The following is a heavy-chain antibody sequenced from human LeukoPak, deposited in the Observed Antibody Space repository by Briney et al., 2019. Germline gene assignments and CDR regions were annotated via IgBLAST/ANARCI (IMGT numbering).Heavy chain of an antibody. Sequence: GASVKVSCKASGGTFSSYAISWVRQAPGQGLEWMGGIIPIFGTANYAQKFQGRVTITAGESTSTAYMELSSLRSEDTAVYYCASNTLPAAITYYYYYYMDVWGKGTTVTVSS. J-gene: IGHJ6*03. CDR3: ASNTLPAAITYYYYYYMDV. D-gene: IGHD2-2*01. V-gene: IGHV1-69*13. CDR2: IIPIFGTA. CDR1: GGTFSSYA.